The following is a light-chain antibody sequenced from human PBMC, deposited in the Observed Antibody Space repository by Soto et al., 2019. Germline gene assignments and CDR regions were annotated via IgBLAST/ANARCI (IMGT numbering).Light chain of an antibody. V-gene: IGKV3-11*01. CDR2: DAY. CDR3: QQRHMWPIT. Sequence: EVVFTQSPVTLSLSPGERATLSCRASQSFRGLLAWYQQKPGQAPRLLIYDAYNRATGIQPRFSGSGSGTDFTLTIRSLEPEDSAVYYCQQRHMWPITFGQGTRLEIK. J-gene: IGKJ5*01. CDR1: QSFRGL.